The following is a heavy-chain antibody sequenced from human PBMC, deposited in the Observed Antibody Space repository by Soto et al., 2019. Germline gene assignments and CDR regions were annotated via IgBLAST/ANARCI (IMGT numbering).Heavy chain of an antibody. CDR2: ISAYNGNT. Sequence: QVQLVQSGAEVKKPGASVKVSCKASGYTFTSYGISWVRQAPGQGLEWMGWISAYNGNTNYAQKLQGRVTMTTDTSTSKAYMELRSLRSDDTAVYYCARAYYYYGSGSYYNDAFDIWGQGTMVTVSS. V-gene: IGHV1-18*01. CDR3: ARAYYYYGSGSYYNDAFDI. D-gene: IGHD3-10*01. J-gene: IGHJ3*02. CDR1: GYTFTSYG.